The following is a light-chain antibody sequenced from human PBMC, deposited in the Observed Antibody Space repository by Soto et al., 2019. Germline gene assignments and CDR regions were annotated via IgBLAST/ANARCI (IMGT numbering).Light chain of an antibody. V-gene: IGLV2-14*01. J-gene: IGLJ2*01. CDR2: EVS. CDR3: SSYTTISTLV. CDR1: SSDVGYYNY. Sequence: QSALTQPASVSGSPGQSITISCTGTSSDVGYYNYVSWYQQHPGKAPKLMIYEVSNRPSGVSDRFSGSKSGDTASLTISALQAEDEADYYCSSYTTISTLVFGGGTKVTVL.